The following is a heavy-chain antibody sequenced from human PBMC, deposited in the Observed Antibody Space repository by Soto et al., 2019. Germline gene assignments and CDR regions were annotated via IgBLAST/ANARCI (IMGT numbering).Heavy chain of an antibody. J-gene: IGHJ6*02. CDR1: GFTFSSYA. CDR2: ISYDGSNK. D-gene: IGHD2-2*01. CDR3: ARAGDIVLVPAATNYYYYGMDV. Sequence: PGGSLRLSCAASGFTFSSYAMHWVRQAPGKGLEWVAVISYDGSNKYYADSVKGRFTISRDNSKNTLYLQMNSLRAEDTAVYYCARAGDIVLVPAATNYYYYGMDVWGQGTTVTVSS. V-gene: IGHV3-30-3*01.